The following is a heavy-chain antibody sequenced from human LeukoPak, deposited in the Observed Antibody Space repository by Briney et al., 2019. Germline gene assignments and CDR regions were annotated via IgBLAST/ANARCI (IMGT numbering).Heavy chain of an antibody. Sequence: GGSLRLSCAASGFTFSSYSMNWVRQAPGKGLEWVSSISSSSSYIYYADSVKGRFTISRDNAKNSLYLQMNSLRAEDTAVYYCARDKNTAINYYYYYYMDVWGKGTTVTVSS. V-gene: IGHV3-21*01. CDR1: GFTFSSYS. CDR2: ISSSSSYI. D-gene: IGHD5-18*01. J-gene: IGHJ6*03. CDR3: ARDKNTAINYYYYYYMDV.